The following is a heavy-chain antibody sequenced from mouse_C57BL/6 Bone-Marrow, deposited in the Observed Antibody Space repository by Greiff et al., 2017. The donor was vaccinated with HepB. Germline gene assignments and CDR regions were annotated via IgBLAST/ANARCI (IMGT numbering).Heavy chain of an antibody. Sequence: EVQLQQSGPELVKPGASVKISCKASGYTFTDYYMNWVKQSHGKSLEWIGDINPNNGGTSYNQKFKGKATLTVDKSSSTAYMELRSLTSEDSAVYYCARCPFYYYGSSYYAMDYWGQGTSVTVSS. J-gene: IGHJ4*01. D-gene: IGHD1-1*01. CDR2: INPNNGGT. CDR3: ARCPFYYYGSSYYAMDY. V-gene: IGHV1-26*01. CDR1: GYTFTDYY.